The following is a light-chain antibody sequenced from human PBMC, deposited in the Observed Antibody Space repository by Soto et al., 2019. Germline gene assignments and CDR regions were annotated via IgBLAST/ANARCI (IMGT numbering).Light chain of an antibody. CDR1: QSVTIY. Sequence: EVVLTQSPATLSLSPGEGATLSCRASQSVTIYLAWYQKKSGQPPRLLIYDVSKRATGIPDRFSGSGSGTDFTLTISSLEPDDSAVYYCQQRSIWPLTFGGGTKVDIK. J-gene: IGKJ4*01. CDR3: QQRSIWPLT. CDR2: DVS. V-gene: IGKV3-11*01.